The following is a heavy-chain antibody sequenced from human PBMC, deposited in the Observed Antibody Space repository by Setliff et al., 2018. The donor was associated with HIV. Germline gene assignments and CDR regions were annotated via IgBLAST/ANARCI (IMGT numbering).Heavy chain of an antibody. CDR3: ARNYYDSSGYRHYYYYYYMDV. Sequence: ASVKVSCKASGYTFTGYYMHWVRQAPGQGLEWMGRSNPSSGGTNYAQKFQGRVTMTRDTSISTAYMELSRLRSDDTAVYYCARNYYDSSGYRHYYYYYYMDVGGKGTTVTVSS. CDR1: GYTFTGYY. J-gene: IGHJ6*03. D-gene: IGHD3-22*01. CDR2: SNPSSGGT. V-gene: IGHV1-2*06.